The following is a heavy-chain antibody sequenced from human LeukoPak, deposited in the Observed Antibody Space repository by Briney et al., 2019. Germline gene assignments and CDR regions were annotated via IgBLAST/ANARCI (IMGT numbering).Heavy chain of an antibody. J-gene: IGHJ2*01. Sequence: GGSLRLSCAASGITFGSYWMTWVRQAPGKGLECVANIKPDGSEKHYVDSVEGRFTVYRDNAKNSLFLEMNSLRAEDTAVYYCAKGPGSRKENWWFGAWGRGTLVTVSS. CDR1: GITFGSYW. V-gene: IGHV3-7*02. CDR2: IKPDGSEK. D-gene: IGHD3-10*01. CDR3: AKGPGSRKENWWFGA.